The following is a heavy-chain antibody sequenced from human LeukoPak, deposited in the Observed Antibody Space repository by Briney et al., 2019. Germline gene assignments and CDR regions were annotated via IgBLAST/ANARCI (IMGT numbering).Heavy chain of an antibody. CDR2: IYSGGST. Sequence: GGSLRLSCAASEFTFSSYAMTWVRQAPGKGLEWVSVIYSGGSTYYADSVKGRFTISRDNSKNTLYLQMNSLRAEDTAVYYCARDSGTTGEVKFDPWGQGTLVTVSS. V-gene: IGHV3-66*01. CDR1: EFTFSSYA. CDR3: ARDSGTTGEVKFDP. J-gene: IGHJ5*02. D-gene: IGHD3-10*01.